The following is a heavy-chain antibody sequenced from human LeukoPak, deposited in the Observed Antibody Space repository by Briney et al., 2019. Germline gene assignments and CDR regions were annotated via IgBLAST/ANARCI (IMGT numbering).Heavy chain of an antibody. Sequence: SETLSLTCTVSGGSISSSSYYWGWIRQPPGKGLEWIGNVYYSGRTYSNPSLKSRVTIPVDASNNQLSLERSCVTAADTAVYYCSRRRYGSVGSDYWGQGTLVTVSS. J-gene: IGHJ4*02. V-gene: IGHV4-39*01. D-gene: IGHD3-10*01. CDR1: GGSISSSSYY. CDR3: SRRRYGSVGSDY. CDR2: VYYSGRT.